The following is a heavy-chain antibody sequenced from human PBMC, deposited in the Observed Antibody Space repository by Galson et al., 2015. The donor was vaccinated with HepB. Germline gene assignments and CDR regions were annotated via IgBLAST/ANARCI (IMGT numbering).Heavy chain of an antibody. Sequence: SLRLSCATSGFRFADHAMHWVRQAPGKGLEWVAFISHAGTTEDYADSVRGRFSVSRDNSKDTLYLQMNRLRTDDTAVYWCTYSDHLETDYWGQGTLVTVSS. J-gene: IGHJ4*02. V-gene: IGHV3-30*04. D-gene: IGHD4-17*01. CDR3: TYSDHLETDY. CDR2: ISHAGTTE. CDR1: GFRFADHA.